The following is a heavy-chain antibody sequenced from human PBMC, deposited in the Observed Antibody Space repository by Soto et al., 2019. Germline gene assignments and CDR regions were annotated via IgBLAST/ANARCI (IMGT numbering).Heavy chain of an antibody. V-gene: IGHV1-46*01. CDR3: ARTYSSSSSYYYYGMDV. CDR1: GYTFTSYY. Sequence: QVQLVQSGAEVKKPGASVKVSCKASGYTFTSYYMHWVRQAPGQGLEWMGIINPSGGSTSYAQKFQGRVNMTRDPSTSTVYMEPSSLRSEDTAVYYCARTYSSSSSYYYYGMDVWGQGTTVTVSS. CDR2: INPSGGST. D-gene: IGHD6-6*01. J-gene: IGHJ6*02.